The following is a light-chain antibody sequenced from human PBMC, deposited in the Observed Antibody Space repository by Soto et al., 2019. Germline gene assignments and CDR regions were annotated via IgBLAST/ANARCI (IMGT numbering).Light chain of an antibody. CDR2: DAS. J-gene: IGKJ2*01. V-gene: IGKV1-5*01. CDR3: QQYNSYSVYT. CDR1: QSISSW. Sequence: DVQMTQSPSTLSASVGDRVIITCRASQSISSWLAWYQQKPGEAPKLLIYDASSLESGVPSRFSGSGSGTEFTLTICSLQPDDFAPYYCQQYNSYSVYTFGQGNKLEIK.